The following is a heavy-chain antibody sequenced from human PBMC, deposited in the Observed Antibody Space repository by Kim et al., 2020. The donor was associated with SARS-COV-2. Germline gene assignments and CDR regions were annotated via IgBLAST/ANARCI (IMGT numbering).Heavy chain of an antibody. Sequence: GGSLRLSCAASGFTVSSNYMSWVRQAPGKGLEWVSVIYSGGSTYYADSVKGRFTISRDNSKNTLYLQMNSLRAEDTAVYYCAREIDDSSGYYLGGRTGLDPWGQGTLVTVSS. D-gene: IGHD3-22*01. CDR2: IYSGGST. CDR1: GFTVSSNY. CDR3: AREIDDSSGYYLGGRTGLDP. V-gene: IGHV3-66*02. J-gene: IGHJ5*02.